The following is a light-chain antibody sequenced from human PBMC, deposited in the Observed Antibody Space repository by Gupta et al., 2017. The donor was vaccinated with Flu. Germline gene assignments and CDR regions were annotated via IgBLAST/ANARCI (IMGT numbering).Light chain of an antibody. Sequence: TCSGDKLGDKFACWYQQKPGQSPVLVIYQDNKRPSGIPERFSGSNSGNTATLTISGTQAMDEADYYCQVWDISTGVFGGGTKVTVL. CDR2: QDN. CDR3: QVWDISTGV. V-gene: IGLV3-1*01. J-gene: IGLJ2*01. CDR1: KLGDKF.